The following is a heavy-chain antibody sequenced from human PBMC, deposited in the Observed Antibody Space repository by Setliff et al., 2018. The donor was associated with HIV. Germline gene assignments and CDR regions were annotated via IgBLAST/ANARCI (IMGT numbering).Heavy chain of an antibody. D-gene: IGHD3-10*01. CDR3: TTAVAQNWYGSGNENY. V-gene: IGHV3-15*01. CDR2: IKSKTDGETE. CDR1: GFTFTNAW. Sequence: GGSLRLSCAASGFTFTNAWMSWIRQAPGKGLEWVGRIKSKTDGETEDYAAPVKGRFTISRDDLRSTLYLQMNSLITEDTALYYCTTAVAQNWYGSGNENYWGQGTLVTVSS. J-gene: IGHJ4*02.